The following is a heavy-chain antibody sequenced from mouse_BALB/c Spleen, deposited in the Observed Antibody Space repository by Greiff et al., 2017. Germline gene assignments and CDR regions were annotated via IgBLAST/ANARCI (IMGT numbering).Heavy chain of an antibody. CDR1: GFNIKDYY. J-gene: IGHJ3*01. CDR3: ASAVRRPSWFAY. Sequence: VQLQQSGAELVRPGASVKLSCKASGFNIKDYYMHWVKQRPEQGLEWIGWIDPENGNTIYDPKFQGKASITADTSSNTAYLQLSSLTSEDTAVYYCASAVRRPSWFAYWGQGTLVTVSA. CDR2: IDPENGNT. V-gene: IGHV14-1*02. D-gene: IGHD2-14*01.